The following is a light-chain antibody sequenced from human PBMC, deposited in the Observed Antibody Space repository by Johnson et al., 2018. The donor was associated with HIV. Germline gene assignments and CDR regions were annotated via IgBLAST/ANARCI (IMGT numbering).Light chain of an antibody. CDR3: GTWDSSLGAAV. Sequence: QPVLTQPPSVSAAPGQKVTISCSGSSSNIGNNYVSWYQQLPGTAPKLLIYDNNKRPSGIPDRFSGSKSGTSATLGITGLQTGDEADYYCGTWDSSLGAAVFGTGTQVTVL. CDR1: SSNIGNNY. CDR2: DNN. J-gene: IGLJ1*01. V-gene: IGLV1-51*01.